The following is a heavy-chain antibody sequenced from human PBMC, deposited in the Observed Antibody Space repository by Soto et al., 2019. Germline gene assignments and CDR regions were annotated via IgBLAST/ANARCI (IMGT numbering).Heavy chain of an antibody. CDR1: GFTFSSYA. Sequence: GSLRLSCAASGFTFSSYAMSWVRQAPGKGLEWVSAISGSGGSTYYADSVKGRFTISRDNSKNTLYLQMNSLRAEDTAVYYCAKDHHPLYADYYYYGMDVWGQGTTVTVSS. CDR2: ISGSGGST. J-gene: IGHJ6*02. D-gene: IGHD2-8*01. CDR3: AKDHHPLYADYYYYGMDV. V-gene: IGHV3-23*01.